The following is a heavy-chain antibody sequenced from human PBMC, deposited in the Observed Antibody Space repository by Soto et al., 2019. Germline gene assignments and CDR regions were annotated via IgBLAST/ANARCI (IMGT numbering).Heavy chain of an antibody. V-gene: IGHV3-33*01. CDR3: ARAANYYSSGTYYNACSNWYFDL. CDR1: EFTFSSYG. CDR2: IWYDASRK. Sequence: QVQLVESGGGVVQPGRSLRLSCAASEFTFSSYGMHWVRQAPGKGLEWVAVIWYDASRKYYVDSVKGRFTIYRDNSENTLYLQMNRLRVEDTAVYYCARAANYYSSGTYYNACSNWYFDLWGRGTLVTVSS. D-gene: IGHD3-10*01. J-gene: IGHJ2*01.